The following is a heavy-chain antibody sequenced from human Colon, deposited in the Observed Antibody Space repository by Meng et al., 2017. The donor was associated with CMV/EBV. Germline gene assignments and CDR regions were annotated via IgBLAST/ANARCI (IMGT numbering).Heavy chain of an antibody. CDR3: ARESKVLGMDV. D-gene: IGHD3-10*01. CDR1: GGSVNTYY. CDR2: IYYSGKT. V-gene: IGHV4-59*02. Sequence: GSLRLSCTVSGGSVNTYYWSWIRQAPGKGLEFIGYIYYSGKTNYHPSLKSRVSMSIDTSKNQFSLRLTSVTAADTAVYYCARESKVLGMDVWGQGTTVTVSS. J-gene: IGHJ6*02.